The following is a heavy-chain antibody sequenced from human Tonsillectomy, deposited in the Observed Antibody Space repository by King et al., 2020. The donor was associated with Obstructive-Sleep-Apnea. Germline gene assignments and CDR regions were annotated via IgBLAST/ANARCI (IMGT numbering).Heavy chain of an antibody. CDR1: GGSISSGGYY. D-gene: IGHD4-11*01. CDR3: ARGPLSLEGVTNWFDP. J-gene: IGHJ5*02. CDR2: IYYSGCT. V-gene: IGHV4-31*03. Sequence: VQLQESGPGLVKPSQTLSLTCTVSGGSISSGGYYWSWIRQHPGKGLEWIGYIYYSGCTYYNPSLKSRVTISVDTSKNQFSLKLSSVTAADTAVYYCARGPLSLEGVTNWFDPWGQGTLVTVSS.